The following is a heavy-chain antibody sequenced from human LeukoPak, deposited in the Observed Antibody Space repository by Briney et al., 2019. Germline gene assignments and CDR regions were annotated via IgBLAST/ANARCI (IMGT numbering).Heavy chain of an antibody. D-gene: IGHD6-19*01. V-gene: IGHV4-31*03. J-gene: IGHJ4*02. CDR2: IYYSGST. CDR1: GGSISSGGYY. Sequence: SQTLSLTCTVSGGSISSGGYYWSWIRQHPGEGLEWIGYIYYSGSTYYNPSLKSRVTISVDTSKNQFSLKLSSVTAADTAVYYCARDVDSSGWFDYWGQGTLATVSS. CDR3: ARDVDSSGWFDY.